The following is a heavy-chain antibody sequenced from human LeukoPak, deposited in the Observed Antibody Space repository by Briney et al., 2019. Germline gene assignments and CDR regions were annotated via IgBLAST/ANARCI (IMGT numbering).Heavy chain of an antibody. CDR3: AKDRGRGYSSSWEVN. D-gene: IGHD6-13*01. CDR1: GFTFDDYA. V-gene: IGHV3-9*01. Sequence: GRSLRLSCAASGFTFDDYAMHWVRQAPGNSLEWVSGISWNSGSIGYADSVKGRFTISRDNAKNSLYLQMNSLRAEDTALYYCAKDRGRGYSSSWEVNWGQGTLVTVSS. CDR2: ISWNSGSI. J-gene: IGHJ4*02.